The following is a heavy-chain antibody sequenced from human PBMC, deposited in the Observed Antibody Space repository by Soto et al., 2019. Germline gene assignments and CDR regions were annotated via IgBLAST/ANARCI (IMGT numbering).Heavy chain of an antibody. CDR3: ARQSYYGSGLNWFDP. J-gene: IGHJ5*02. V-gene: IGHV4-39*01. CDR1: GGSISSSSYY. CDR2: IYYSGST. Sequence: SETLSLTCTVSGGSISSSSYYWGWIRQAPGKGLEWIGSIYYSGSTYYNPSLKSRVTISVDTSKNQFSLKLSSVTAADTAVYYCARQSYYGSGLNWFDPWDQGSL. D-gene: IGHD3-10*01.